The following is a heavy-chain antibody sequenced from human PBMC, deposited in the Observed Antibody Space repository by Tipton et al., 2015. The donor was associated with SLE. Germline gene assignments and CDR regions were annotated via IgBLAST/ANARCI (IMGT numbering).Heavy chain of an antibody. V-gene: IGHV4-59*02. Sequence: TLSLTCTVSGASVRSHYWSWIRQPPGKGLEWIAHVHYSGSTDYNPSLKSRVTISQDTAKDQVSLQLTSVTTADTAVYYCARSPYYSGSGSYFGNWGQGPLVTVS. CDR2: VHYSGST. CDR3: ARSPYYSGSGSYFGN. CDR1: GASVRSHY. J-gene: IGHJ4*02. D-gene: IGHD3-10*01.